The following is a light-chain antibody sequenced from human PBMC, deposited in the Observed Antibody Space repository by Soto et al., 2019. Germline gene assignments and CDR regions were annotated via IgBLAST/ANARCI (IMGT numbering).Light chain of an antibody. J-gene: IGKJ2*01. CDR3: QQYELSYS. CDR2: DAS. V-gene: IGKV1-5*01. CDR1: QNLGKW. Sequence: IQMTQSPSIVSASVGDRVAITCRASQNLGKWLAWYQLKAGKAPKLLVFDASTLHDGVPSRFSGTGSGTEFTRTINCLQPDDFGTYYCQQYELSYSFGPGT.